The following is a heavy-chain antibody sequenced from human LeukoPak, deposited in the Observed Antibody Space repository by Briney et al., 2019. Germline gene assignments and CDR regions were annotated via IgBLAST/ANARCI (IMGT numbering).Heavy chain of an antibody. V-gene: IGHV3-33*05. CDR1: GFTFTSSG. J-gene: IGHJ4*02. CDR2: ISYDGSNK. Sequence: AGRSLRLSCAASGFTFTSSGFHWVRQAPGKGLEWVAVISYDGSNKYYADSVKGRFTISRDNSKNTLYLQMNSLRAEDTAVYYCARDGDYYDSSGYRIPFDYWGQGTLVTVSS. CDR3: ARDGDYYDSSGYRIPFDY. D-gene: IGHD3-22*01.